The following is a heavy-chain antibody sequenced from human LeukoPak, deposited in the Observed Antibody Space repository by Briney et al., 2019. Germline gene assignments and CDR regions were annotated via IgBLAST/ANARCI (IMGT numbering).Heavy chain of an antibody. Sequence: PSETLSLTCTVSGGSISSYYWSWIRQPPGKGLEWIGYIYYSGSTNYSPSLKSRVTISVDTSKNQFSLKLSSVTAADTAVYYCARHRGGVAVAGMDVWGKGTTVTVSS. CDR2: IYYSGST. CDR1: GGSISSYY. D-gene: IGHD6-19*01. CDR3: ARHRGGVAVAGMDV. V-gene: IGHV4-59*08. J-gene: IGHJ6*03.